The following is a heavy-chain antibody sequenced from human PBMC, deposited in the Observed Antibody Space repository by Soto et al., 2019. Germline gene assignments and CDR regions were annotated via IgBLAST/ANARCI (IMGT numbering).Heavy chain of an antibody. CDR3: VKERSGHSYADS. CDR1: GFTFSNYA. D-gene: IGHD5-18*01. V-gene: IGHV3-23*01. J-gene: IGHJ4*02. CDR2: ISGSGDRT. Sequence: QPGGSLRLSCAASGFTFSNYAMSWLRQPPGKGLEWVSAISGSGDRTYYADSVKGRFTISRDNSKNTLYPQMNSLRAEDSAVYYCVKERSGHSYADSWGQGTLVTVSS.